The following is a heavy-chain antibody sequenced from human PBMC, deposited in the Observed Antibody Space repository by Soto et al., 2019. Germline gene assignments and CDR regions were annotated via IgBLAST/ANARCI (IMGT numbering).Heavy chain of an antibody. Sequence: SLRLSCTGSGFSFDDYAMHWVLQVPGKGLEWVAGINYNSDAMCYADSVKGRFTISRGDSKKTVFVQMNGLKTEDTAVYYCTTIIPKGKWELGPCGQGTLVTVS. D-gene: IGHD1-26*01. CDR2: INYNSDAM. J-gene: IGHJ5*02. CDR1: GFSFDDYA. CDR3: TTIIPKGKWELGP. V-gene: IGHV3-9*01.